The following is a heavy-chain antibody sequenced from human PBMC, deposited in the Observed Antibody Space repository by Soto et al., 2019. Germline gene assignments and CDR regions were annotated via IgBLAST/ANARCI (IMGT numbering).Heavy chain of an antibody. Sequence: ASVKVSCKASGYTFTSYDINWVRQATGQGLEWMGWMNPNSGNTGYAQKFQGRVTMTRNTSISTAYMELSSLRSEDTAVYYCARPTIFGVVHGYYYYGMDVWGQGTTGTVSS. CDR1: GYTFTSYD. CDR3: ARPTIFGVVHGYYYYGMDV. D-gene: IGHD3-3*01. CDR2: MNPNSGNT. J-gene: IGHJ6*02. V-gene: IGHV1-8*01.